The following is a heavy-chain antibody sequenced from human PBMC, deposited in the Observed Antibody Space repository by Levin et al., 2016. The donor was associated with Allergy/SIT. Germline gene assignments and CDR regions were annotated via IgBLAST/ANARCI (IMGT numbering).Heavy chain of an antibody. D-gene: IGHD2-15*01. J-gene: IGHJ6*02. CDR2: INPSSGST. Sequence: WVRQAPGQGLEWMGIINPSSGSTSYAQKFQGRVTMTRDTSTSTVYMELSSLRSEDTAVYYCARSPLPYCSGDSCYLYYYYGMDVWGQGTTVTVSS. V-gene: IGHV1-46*01. CDR3: ARSPLPYCSGDSCYLYYYYGMDV.